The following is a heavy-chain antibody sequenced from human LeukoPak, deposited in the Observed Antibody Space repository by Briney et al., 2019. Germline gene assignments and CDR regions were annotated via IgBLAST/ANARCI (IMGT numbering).Heavy chain of an antibody. J-gene: IGHJ4*02. CDR2: INDDGSEK. V-gene: IGHV3-7*01. CDR3: GRIFNIWGTFRNT. D-gene: IGHD3-16*02. CDR1: GFPFTSYW. Sequence: GGSLRLSCAAFGFPFTSYWMVWVRQAPGKGLEWVANINDDGSEKNYLESLKGRFTISRDNANNSVSLQMTALRAEDTAVYYCGRIFNIWGTFRNTWGQGTQVTVSS.